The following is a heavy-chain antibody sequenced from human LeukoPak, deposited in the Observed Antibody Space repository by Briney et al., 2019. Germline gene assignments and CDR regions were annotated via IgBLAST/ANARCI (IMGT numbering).Heavy chain of an antibody. CDR2: ISGGALNT. V-gene: IGHV3-23*01. J-gene: IGHJ3*02. CDR3: AKDLSRIRGDAFDI. CDR1: GFTFRSYA. D-gene: IGHD1-14*01. Sequence: GGSLRLSCAASGFTFRSYAMSWVRQAPGKGLEWVSSISGGALNTNYADSVKGRFTISRDNSKNTLYLQMNSLRAEDTAICYCAKDLSRIRGDAFDIWGQGTMVTVSS.